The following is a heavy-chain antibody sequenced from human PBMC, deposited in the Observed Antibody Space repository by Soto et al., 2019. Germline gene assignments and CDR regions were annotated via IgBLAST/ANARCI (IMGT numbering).Heavy chain of an antibody. Sequence: PGGSLRLSCSVSGFTFSSYYMHWVRQAPGKGLEYVASISSNGDSTYYADSVKGRFTISRDNSKNTLYLQMSSLRTEDTAVYYCVKDRWVDYWGQGTLVTVSS. D-gene: IGHD1-26*01. CDR1: GFTFSSYY. CDR2: ISSNGDST. V-gene: IGHV3-64D*06. J-gene: IGHJ4*02. CDR3: VKDRWVDY.